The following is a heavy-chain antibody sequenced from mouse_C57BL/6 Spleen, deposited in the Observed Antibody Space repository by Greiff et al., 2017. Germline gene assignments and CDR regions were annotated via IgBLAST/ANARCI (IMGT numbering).Heavy chain of an antibody. CDR3: ARSLYDYDSAY. Sequence: VQLQQSGAELVRPGTSVKVSCKASGYAFTNYLIEWVKQRPGQGLEWIGVINPGSGGTNYNEKFKGKATLTADKSSSTAYMQLSSLTSEDSAVYFCARSLYDYDSAYWGQGTLVTVSA. CDR2: INPGSGGT. J-gene: IGHJ3*01. CDR1: GYAFTNYL. V-gene: IGHV1-54*01. D-gene: IGHD2-4*01.